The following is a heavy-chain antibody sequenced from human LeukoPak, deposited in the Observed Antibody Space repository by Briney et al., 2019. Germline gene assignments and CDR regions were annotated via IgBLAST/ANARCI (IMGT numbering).Heavy chain of an antibody. CDR1: GYTFTNHW. J-gene: IGHJ5*02. D-gene: IGHD6-19*01. Sequence: GESLKISCKGSGYTFTNHWIGWGRQMPGKGLEWMGIIYPGDSDTRYSPSFQGQVTISADKSISTAYLQWSSLKASDTAMYYCARQEGRYSSGWNPSGQGTQVTVSS. CDR3: ARQEGRYSSGWNP. CDR2: IYPGDSDT. V-gene: IGHV5-51*01.